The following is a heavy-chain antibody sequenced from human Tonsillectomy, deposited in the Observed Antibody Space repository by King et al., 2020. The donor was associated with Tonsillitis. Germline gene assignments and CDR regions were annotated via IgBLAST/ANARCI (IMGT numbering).Heavy chain of an antibody. J-gene: IGHJ5*02. CDR1: GYTFTSYY. V-gene: IGHV1-46*01. D-gene: IGHD1-26*01. CDR3: ARHGVRGSYSNWFDP. Sequence: QLVQSGAEVKKPGASVKVSCKASGYTFTSYYMHWVRQAPGQGLEWMGIINPSGGSTSYAQKFQGRVTMTRDTSTSTVYMELSSLRSEDTAVYYCARHGVRGSYSNWFDPWGQGTLVTVSS. CDR2: INPSGGST.